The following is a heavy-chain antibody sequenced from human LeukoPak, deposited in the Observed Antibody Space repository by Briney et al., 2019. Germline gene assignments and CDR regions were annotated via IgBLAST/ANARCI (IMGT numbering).Heavy chain of an antibody. CDR3: ARHIVVVPAAIPNWFDP. CDR2: IYYSGST. J-gene: IGHJ5*02. Sequence: SETLSLTCTVSGGSTSSSSYYWGWIRQPPGKGLEWIGSIYYSGSTYYNPSLKSRVTISVDTSKNQFSLKLSSVTAADTAVYYCARHIVVVPAAIPNWFDPWGQGTLVTVSS. D-gene: IGHD2-2*01. V-gene: IGHV4-39*01. CDR1: GGSTSSSSYY.